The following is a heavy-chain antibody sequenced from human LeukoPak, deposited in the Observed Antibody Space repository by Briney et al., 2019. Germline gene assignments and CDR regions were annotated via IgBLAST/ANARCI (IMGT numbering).Heavy chain of an antibody. CDR2: IDWDDDN. CDR1: GFSLSTSGMC. Sequence: SGPALLKPTQTLTLTCTFSGFSLSTSGMCVSWIRQPPGKALEWLALIDWDDDNYYSISLKNRLTISKDTYKNKVVLTMTNMGPVDTATYYCARIRGYSGYDGWGQGTLVTVSS. V-gene: IGHV2-70*01. J-gene: IGHJ4*02. CDR3: ARIRGYSGYDG. D-gene: IGHD5-12*01.